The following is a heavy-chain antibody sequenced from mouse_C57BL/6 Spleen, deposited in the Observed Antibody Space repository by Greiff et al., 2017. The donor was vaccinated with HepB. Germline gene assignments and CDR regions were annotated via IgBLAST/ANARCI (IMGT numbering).Heavy chain of an antibody. CDR1: GYTFTSYW. CDR3: ARGEDYAMDY. CDR2: IHPNSGST. V-gene: IGHV1-64*01. Sequence: QVHVKQPGAELVKPGASVKLSCKASGYTFTSYWMHWVKQRPGQGLEWIGMIHPNSGSTNYNEKFKSKATLTVDKSSSTAYMQLSSLTSEDSAVYYCARGEDYAMDYWGQGTSVTVSS. J-gene: IGHJ4*01.